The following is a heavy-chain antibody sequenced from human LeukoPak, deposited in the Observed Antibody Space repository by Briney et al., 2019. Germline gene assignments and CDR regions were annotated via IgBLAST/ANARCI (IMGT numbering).Heavy chain of an antibody. J-gene: IGHJ6*03. CDR2: IYYSGST. V-gene: IGHV4-39*01. CDR3: ARHPGYGDYVVYYYYYMDV. Sequence: PSETLSLTCTVSGGSISSSSYYWGWIRQPPGKGLEWIGSIYYSGSTYYNPSLKSRVTISVDTSKNQFSLKLSSVTAADTVVYYCARHPGYGDYVVYYYYYMDVWGKGTTVTVSS. D-gene: IGHD4-17*01. CDR1: GGSISSSSYY.